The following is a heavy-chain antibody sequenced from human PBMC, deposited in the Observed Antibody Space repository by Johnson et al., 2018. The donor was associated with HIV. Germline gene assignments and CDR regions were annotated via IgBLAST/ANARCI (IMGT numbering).Heavy chain of an antibody. CDR1: GFTVSSNY. CDR2: IYSGDST. D-gene: IGHD7-27*01. CDR3: ARERGLGHAFDI. V-gene: IGHV3-66*01. J-gene: IGHJ3*02. Sequence: VQLVESGGGLVQPGGSLRLSCAASGFTVSSNYMNWVRQAPGKGLDWVSLIYSGDSTYYADSVKGRFSISRDNSKNTLYLQMNSLRAEDTAVYYWARERGLGHAFDIWGQGTMVTVSS.